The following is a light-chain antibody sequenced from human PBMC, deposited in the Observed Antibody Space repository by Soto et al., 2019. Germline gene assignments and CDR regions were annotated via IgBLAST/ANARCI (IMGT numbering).Light chain of an antibody. CDR1: QGISSY. J-gene: IGKJ4*01. V-gene: IGKV1-9*01. CDR2: AAS. CDR3: QKHNSYPLA. Sequence: DIKLTQSPSFLSASVGDRVTITCRASQGISSYLAWYQQKPGKAPKLLIYAASTLQSGVPSTFSGSGSWTEFTLTISSLQHEDFATYDWQKHNSYPLAFGGGTKVEIK.